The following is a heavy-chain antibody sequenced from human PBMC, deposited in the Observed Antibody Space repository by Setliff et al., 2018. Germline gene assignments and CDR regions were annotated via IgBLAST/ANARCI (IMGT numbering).Heavy chain of an antibody. CDR3: VRDRTAYSYGLDV. J-gene: IGHJ6*02. V-gene: IGHV4-4*07. CDR1: GDSISNYY. Sequence: PSETLSLTCTVSGDSISNYYWNWIRQPAGKGLEWIGRIYVTESTKYNPSLKTRLTMSVDTSKNQFALNLRSVTAADTAVYYCVRDRTAYSYGLDVWGQGTTVTVSS. CDR2: IYVTEST. D-gene: IGHD5-18*01.